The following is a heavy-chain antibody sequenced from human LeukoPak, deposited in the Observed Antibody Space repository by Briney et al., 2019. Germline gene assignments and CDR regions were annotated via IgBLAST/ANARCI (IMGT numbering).Heavy chain of an antibody. CDR2: ISPSGGST. V-gene: IGHV1-46*01. D-gene: IGHD4-23*01. Sequence: GASVKVSCKAFGYTFTSNYMHWVRQAPGQGPEWMGVISPSGGSTTYAQKFQGRVTLTRDMSTSTDYLELSSLRSEDTAVYYGARVTSVGDEAWWFNPWGQGTLVTVSS. CDR3: ARVTSVGDEAWWFNP. J-gene: IGHJ5*02. CDR1: GYTFTSNY.